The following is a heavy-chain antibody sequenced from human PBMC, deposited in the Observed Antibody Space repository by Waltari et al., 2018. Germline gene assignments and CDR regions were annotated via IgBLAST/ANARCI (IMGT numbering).Heavy chain of an antibody. CDR2: LNHSGST. CDR3: ARGPGHYYGGKYYFDY. V-gene: IGHV4-34*01. Sequence: QVQLQQWGAGLLKPSETLSLTCAVYGGSFSGYYWSWIRQPPGKGLEWIGELNHSGSTNYHPSLKSRVTIALDTSKNQVSRKRSSVTAADTAVYYCARGPGHYYGGKYYFDYWGQGTLVTVSS. CDR1: GGSFSGYY. J-gene: IGHJ4*02. D-gene: IGHD3-22*01.